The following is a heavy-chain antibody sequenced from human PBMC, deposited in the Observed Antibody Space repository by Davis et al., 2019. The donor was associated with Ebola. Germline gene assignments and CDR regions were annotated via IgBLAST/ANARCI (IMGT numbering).Heavy chain of an antibody. Sequence: GESLKISCAASGFTFSSYAMHWVRQAPGKGLEWVAVISYDGSNKYYADSVKGRFTISRDNSKNTLYLQMNSLRAEDTAVYYCAKDLLEMATNDAFDIWGQGTMVTVSS. CDR3: AKDLLEMATNDAFDI. CDR1: GFTFSSYA. J-gene: IGHJ3*02. D-gene: IGHD5-24*01. V-gene: IGHV3-30-3*01. CDR2: ISYDGSNK.